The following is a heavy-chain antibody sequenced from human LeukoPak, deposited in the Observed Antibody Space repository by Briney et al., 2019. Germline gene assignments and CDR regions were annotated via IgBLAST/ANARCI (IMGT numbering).Heavy chain of an antibody. V-gene: IGHV4-30-4*01. CDR2: ISYSGNT. D-gene: IGHD3-10*01. Sequence: ASETLSLTCTVSGGSISSDDYYWSWIRQSPGEGLEWIGYISYSGNTYYNPSLKSRVSMSLDASKNQFSLNLSSVTAADTAVYYCAREPPFPSGSHSSPFDSWGQGTLVTVSS. CDR1: GGSISSDDYY. CDR3: AREPPFPSGSHSSPFDS. J-gene: IGHJ4*02.